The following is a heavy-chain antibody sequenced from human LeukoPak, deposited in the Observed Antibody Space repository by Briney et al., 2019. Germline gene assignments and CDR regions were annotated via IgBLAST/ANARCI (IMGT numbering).Heavy chain of an antibody. CDR3: TKDPNGDYIGALDP. D-gene: IGHD4-17*01. J-gene: IGHJ5*02. CDR2: ITGSHGRT. CDR1: GFTFSSFA. V-gene: IGHV3-23*01. Sequence: PGGSLRLSCAASGFTFSSFAMTWVRQAPGKGLEWVSSITGSHGRTYTTDSVKGRFTISRDNSQNTLYLQMNSLRAEDTAVYYRTKDPNGDYIGALDPWGQGTLVTVSS.